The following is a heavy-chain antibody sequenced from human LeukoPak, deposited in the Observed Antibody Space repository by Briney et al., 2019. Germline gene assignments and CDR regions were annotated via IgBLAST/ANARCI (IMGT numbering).Heavy chain of an antibody. CDR3: AVMGSSGSYYFDY. D-gene: IGHD6-19*01. J-gene: IGHJ4*02. CDR2: IIPILGIA. V-gene: IGHV1-69*04. CDR1: GGTFSSYA. Sequence: ASVKVSCKASGGTFSSYAISWVRQAPGQGLEWMGRIIPILGIANYAQKFQGRVTMTRDTSTSTVYMELSSLRSEDTAVYYCAVMGSSGSYYFDYWGQGTLVTVSS.